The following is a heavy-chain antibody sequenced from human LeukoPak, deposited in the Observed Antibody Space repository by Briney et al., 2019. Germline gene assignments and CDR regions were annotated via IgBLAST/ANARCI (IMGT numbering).Heavy chain of an antibody. CDR3: ARDYYDSSGYYFGGY. Sequence: GALRLSCAASGFTFSSYSMNWVRQAPGKGLEWVSYISSSSSTIYYADSVKGRFTISRDSAKNSLYVQMNSLRDEDTAVYYCARDYYDSSGYYFGGYWGQGTLVTVSS. D-gene: IGHD3-22*01. J-gene: IGHJ4*02. CDR1: GFTFSSYS. CDR2: ISSSSSTI. V-gene: IGHV3-48*02.